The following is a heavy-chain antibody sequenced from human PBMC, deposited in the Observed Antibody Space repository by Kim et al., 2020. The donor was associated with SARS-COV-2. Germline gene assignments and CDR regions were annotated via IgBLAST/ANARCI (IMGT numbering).Heavy chain of an antibody. CDR2: ININNGDT. CDR3: ARDGTMVRGVITHYYGMDV. J-gene: IGHJ6*02. CDR1: NYTFSTHG. Sequence: ASVKVSCKASNYTFSTHGISWVRQAPGQGLEWMGWININNGDTKYAQNLQGRVTMTTDTRTSTAYVELRSLRFDDTAVYYCARDGTMVRGVITHYYGMDVWGRGTTVTVSS. V-gene: IGHV1-18*01. D-gene: IGHD3-10*01.